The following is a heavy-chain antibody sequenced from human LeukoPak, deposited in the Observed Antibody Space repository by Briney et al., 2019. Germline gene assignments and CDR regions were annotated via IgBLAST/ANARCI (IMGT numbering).Heavy chain of an antibody. CDR3: AKDLRRWELLDAFDI. J-gene: IGHJ3*02. V-gene: IGHV3-23*01. Sequence: PGGSLRLSCAASGFTFSSYGMSWVRQAPGKGLEWVSAISGSGGSTYYADSVKGRFTISRDNSKNTLYLQMNSLRAEDTAVYYCAKDLRRWELLDAFDIWGQGTMVTVSS. CDR2: ISGSGGST. D-gene: IGHD1-26*01. CDR1: GFTFSSYG.